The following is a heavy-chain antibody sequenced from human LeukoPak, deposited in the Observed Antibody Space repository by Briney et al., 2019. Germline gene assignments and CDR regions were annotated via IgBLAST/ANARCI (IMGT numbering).Heavy chain of an antibody. D-gene: IGHD3-3*01. Sequence: ASVKVSCKASGYTFTSYGISWVRQAPGQGLEWMGWISAYNGNTNYAQKLQGRVTMTTDTSTSTAYMELRSLRSDDTAVYYCARDTPYYDFWSGYYTGGIRNWFDPWGQGTLVTVSS. CDR3: ARDTPYYDFWSGYYTGGIRNWFDP. V-gene: IGHV1-18*01. CDR2: ISAYNGNT. CDR1: GYTFTSYG. J-gene: IGHJ5*02.